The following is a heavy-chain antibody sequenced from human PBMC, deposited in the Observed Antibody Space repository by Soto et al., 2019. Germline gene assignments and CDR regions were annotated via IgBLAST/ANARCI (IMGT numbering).Heavy chain of an antibody. Sequence: QMQLVQSGAEVKKTGSSVTVSCKALGNTFTYRYLHWVRQAPGQALERFGWITPFSGDVHYAQKVTERVTITRDRSINTTYMQMSSLRSEDTAMYFCAGGAAGSGPFTWELPDHWGQGTLVTVSS. CDR2: ITPFSGDV. D-gene: IGHD1-26*01. CDR1: GNTFTYRY. V-gene: IGHV1-45*02. CDR3: AGGAAGSGPFTWELPDH. J-gene: IGHJ4*02.